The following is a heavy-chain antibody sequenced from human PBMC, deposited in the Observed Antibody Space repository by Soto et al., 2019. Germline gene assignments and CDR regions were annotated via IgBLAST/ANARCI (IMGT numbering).Heavy chain of an antibody. V-gene: IGHV3-21*01. CDR1: GFTFSSYS. D-gene: IGHD4-4*01. J-gene: IGHJ6*02. Sequence: GGSLRLSCAASGFTFSSYSMNWVRQAPGKGLEWVSSISSSSSYIYYADSVKGRFTISRDSAKNSLYLQMNSLRAEDTAVYYCASGTTVTTLGYYYYYGMDVWGQGTTVTVSS. CDR2: ISSSSSYI. CDR3: ASGTTVTTLGYYYYYGMDV.